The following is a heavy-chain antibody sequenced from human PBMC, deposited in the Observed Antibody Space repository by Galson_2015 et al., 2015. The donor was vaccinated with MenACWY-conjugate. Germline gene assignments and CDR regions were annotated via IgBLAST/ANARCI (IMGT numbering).Heavy chain of an antibody. CDR3: ARGVNLASMAGY. V-gene: IGHV4-59*01. Sequence: ETLSLTCTVSGGSINSYYWSWIRPPPGKGLEWIGYMYYSGSANYNPSLKSRVTISVDTSKNQFPLTMTSVTAADTAVYYCARGVNLASMAGYWGQGTLVTVSS. CDR1: GGSINSYY. J-gene: IGHJ4*02. D-gene: IGHD3-3*02. CDR2: MYYSGSA.